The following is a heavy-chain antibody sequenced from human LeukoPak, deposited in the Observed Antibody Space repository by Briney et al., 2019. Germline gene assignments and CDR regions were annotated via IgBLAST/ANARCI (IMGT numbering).Heavy chain of an antibody. D-gene: IGHD2-2*01. Sequence: GASVKVSCKASGYTFTGYYMHWVRQAPGQGLEWMGWISAYNNNTNYAQKFQGRLTMTTDTSTSTAYMELRSLRSDDTAVYYCARGARISSSWYSSVWGQGTLITVS. CDR1: GYTFTGYY. J-gene: IGHJ4*02. CDR3: ARGARISSSWYSSV. CDR2: ISAYNNNT. V-gene: IGHV1-18*04.